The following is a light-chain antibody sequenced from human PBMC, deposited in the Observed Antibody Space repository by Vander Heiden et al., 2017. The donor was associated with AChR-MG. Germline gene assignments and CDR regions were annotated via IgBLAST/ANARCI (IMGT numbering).Light chain of an antibody. CDR2: EVS. J-gene: IGLJ2*01. Sequence: QSALTQPVSVSRSPGQSITISCTGTSSDVGGYKYVSWYQQHPGKAPKLMIYEVSNRPSGVSNRFSGSKSGNTASLTISGLQAEDEADYYCSSYTSSSTLFGGGTKLTVL. CDR1: SSDVGGYKY. V-gene: IGLV2-14*01. CDR3: SSYTSSSTL.